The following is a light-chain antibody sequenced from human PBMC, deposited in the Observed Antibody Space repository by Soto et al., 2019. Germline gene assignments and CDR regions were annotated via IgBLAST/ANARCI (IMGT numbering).Light chain of an antibody. CDR3: QQLNSYLIT. CDR1: QGISSS. V-gene: IGKV1-9*01. CDR2: AAS. Sequence: DIQLTQSPSFLSASVGDRVTITCRASQGISSSLAWYQQKPGKAPKLLIYAASTLQSGVPSRFSGSGSGTECTLTISSLQPEDVATYYCQQLNSYLITSGKGTRLEIK. J-gene: IGKJ5*01.